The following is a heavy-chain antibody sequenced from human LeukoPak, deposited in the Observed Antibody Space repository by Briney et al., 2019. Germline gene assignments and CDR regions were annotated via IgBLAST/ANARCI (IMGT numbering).Heavy chain of an antibody. J-gene: IGHJ1*01. Sequence: GGSLRLSCAASGFTFSSYAMSWVRQAPGKGLEWVSAISGSGGSTYYADSVKGRFTISRDNSKNTLYLQMNSLRAEDTAVYYCAKGPPSTYSSSFQYFQHWGQGTLVTVSS. V-gene: IGHV3-23*01. CDR3: AKGPPSTYSSSFQYFQH. D-gene: IGHD6-6*01. CDR1: GFTFSSYA. CDR2: ISGSGGST.